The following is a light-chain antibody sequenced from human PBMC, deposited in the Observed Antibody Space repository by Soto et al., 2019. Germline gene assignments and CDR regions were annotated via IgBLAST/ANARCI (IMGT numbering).Light chain of an antibody. V-gene: IGLV1-40*01. CDR1: STNIGAGYD. Sequence: QSVLTQPPSISGAPGLRVTISCTGSSTNIGAGYDVHWYQQVPGTAPKLLIYGDNKRPSGVPDRFSTSKSGTSASLVITGLQAEDEADYYCQSYDHSRSGSWIFGGGTKLTVL. CDR3: QSYDHSRSGSWI. CDR2: GDN. J-gene: IGLJ2*01.